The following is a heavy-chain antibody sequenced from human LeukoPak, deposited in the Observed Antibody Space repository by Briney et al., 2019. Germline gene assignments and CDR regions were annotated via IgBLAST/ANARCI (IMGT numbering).Heavy chain of an antibody. CDR1: AFTFSRYG. V-gene: IGHV3-30*12. J-gene: IGHJ4*02. Sequence: GGSLRLSCAASAFTFSRYGMHWVRRAPGKGLEWVAGIYDDGSQKYYGDSVKGRFTISRDNSQKTLNLHMNSLKPDDTAVYFCARVGSTGWCGDFDLWGQGAPVTVYS. CDR2: IYDDGSQK. D-gene: IGHD6-19*01. CDR3: ARVGSTGWCGDFDL.